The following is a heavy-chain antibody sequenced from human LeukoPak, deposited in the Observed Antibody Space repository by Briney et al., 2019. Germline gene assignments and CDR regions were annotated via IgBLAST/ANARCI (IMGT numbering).Heavy chain of an antibody. CDR1: GFTFSSYW. J-gene: IGHJ3*02. CDR3: AKDSTVVITYYAFDI. CDR2: IKQDGSEK. V-gene: IGHV3-7*03. Sequence: GGSLRLSCAASGFTFSSYWMSWVRQAPGKGLEWVANIKQDGSEKYYVDSVKGRFTISRDNSKNTLYLQMNSLRAEDTAVYYCAKDSTVVITYYAFDIWGQGTMVTVSS. D-gene: IGHD3-22*01.